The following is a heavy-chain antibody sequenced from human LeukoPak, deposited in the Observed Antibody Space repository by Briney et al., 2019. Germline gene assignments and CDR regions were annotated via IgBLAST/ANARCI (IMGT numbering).Heavy chain of an antibody. Sequence: GGSLRLSCAASGFSLSNYGMHWVRQAPGKGLEWVASLLYDGNTKHYADSVRGRFTISRDISKNTFYVQMNSLTAEDTAVYYCARDHRPEIQYYYMDVWGKGPRSPSP. J-gene: IGHJ6*03. CDR3: ARDHRPEIQYYYMDV. CDR2: LLYDGNTK. V-gene: IGHV3-33*01. CDR1: GFSLSNYG. D-gene: IGHD1-14*01.